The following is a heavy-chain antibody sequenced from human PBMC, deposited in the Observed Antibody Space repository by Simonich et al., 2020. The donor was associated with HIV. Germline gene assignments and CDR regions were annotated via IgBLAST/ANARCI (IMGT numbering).Heavy chain of an antibody. D-gene: IGHD3-22*01. V-gene: IGHV4-39*01. CDR2: IFFGGRP. CDR3: ARHRISMIVVAPTGHWFDP. Sequence: QLQLQESGPGLVKPSETLSLTCTVSGGSISSSSYYWGWIRQPPGKGLQWIGCIFFGGRPSSRPALQSQGTSSVDTSKTQFYLKLSSVTAADTAVYYCARHRISMIVVAPTGHWFDPWGQGTLVTVSS. CDR1: GGSISSSSYY. J-gene: IGHJ5*02.